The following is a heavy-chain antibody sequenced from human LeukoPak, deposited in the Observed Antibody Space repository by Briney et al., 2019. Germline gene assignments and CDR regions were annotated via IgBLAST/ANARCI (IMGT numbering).Heavy chain of an antibody. J-gene: IGHJ4*02. Sequence: GGSLRLSCAASGFTFSRYGMHWVRQAPGKGLEWVAAIWYDGSNKYYVDSVKGRFTISRDNSKNTLYLQMNSLRAEDTAVYYCARDRRGLRFLEWLFDPHDYWGQGTLVTVSS. V-gene: IGHV3-33*01. D-gene: IGHD3-3*01. CDR1: GFTFSRYG. CDR2: IWYDGSNK. CDR3: ARDRRGLRFLEWLFDPHDY.